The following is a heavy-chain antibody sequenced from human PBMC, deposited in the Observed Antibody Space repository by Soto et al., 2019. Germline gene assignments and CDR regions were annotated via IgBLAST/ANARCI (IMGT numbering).Heavy chain of an antibody. CDR3: SRCEVLTAACTSDY. Sequence: QVQLVESGGGLVRPGGSLRLSCAASGFTFSDYYMSWMRQVPGQGLEWVATISGNSDSIPYADSVKGRFTISRDNAKNSVYLQMTSLRAEDTAVYYCSRCEVLTAACTSDYGGQGTLVTVSS. V-gene: IGHV3-11*06. J-gene: IGHJ4*02. CDR1: GFTFSDYY. CDR2: ISGNSDSI. D-gene: IGHD6-13*01.